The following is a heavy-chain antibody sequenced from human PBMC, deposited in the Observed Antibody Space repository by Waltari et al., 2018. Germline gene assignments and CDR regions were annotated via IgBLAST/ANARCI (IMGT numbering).Heavy chain of an antibody. Sequence: EVKLVESGGGLVQPGGSLRLSCAASGSTFSDLWIPWVRQAPGKGLVWVSFINNDGRRTAYADSVKGRFTISRDNARNTLYLQMNSLRVEDTAVYYCARGGWGAVDYWGQGSLVTVSS. V-gene: IGHV3-74*01. J-gene: IGHJ4*02. D-gene: IGHD7-27*01. CDR3: ARGGWGAVDY. CDR2: INNDGRRT. CDR1: GSTFSDLW.